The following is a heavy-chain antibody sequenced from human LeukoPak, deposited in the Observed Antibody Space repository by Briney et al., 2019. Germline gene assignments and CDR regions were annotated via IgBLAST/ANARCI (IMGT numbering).Heavy chain of an antibody. CDR2: ISYDGSNR. V-gene: IGHV3-30-3*01. CDR1: GFTFSSYA. J-gene: IGHJ4*02. D-gene: IGHD3-22*01. CDR3: AREAYYYDSSGYRPSYYFDY. Sequence: PGRSLRLSCAASGFTFSSYAMHWVRQAPGKGLEWVAVISYDGSNRYYADSVKGRFTISRDNSKNTLYLQMNSLRAEDTAVYYCAREAYYYDSSGYRPSYYFDYWGQGTLVTVSS.